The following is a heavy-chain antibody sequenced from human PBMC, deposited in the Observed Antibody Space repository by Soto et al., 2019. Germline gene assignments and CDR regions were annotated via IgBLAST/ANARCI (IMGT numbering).Heavy chain of an antibody. D-gene: IGHD4-4*01. Sequence: HPGGSLRLSCAASGFTFSIYAMTWVRQAPGKGLEWVSGISGSGSDTYYADSVKGRFTISRDNFKNTLHLQMNSLRADDTAVYYCAKASKDHSYATADYWGQGTLVTVSS. CDR3: AKASKDHSYATADY. V-gene: IGHV3-23*01. CDR1: GFTFSIYA. J-gene: IGHJ4*02. CDR2: ISGSGSDT.